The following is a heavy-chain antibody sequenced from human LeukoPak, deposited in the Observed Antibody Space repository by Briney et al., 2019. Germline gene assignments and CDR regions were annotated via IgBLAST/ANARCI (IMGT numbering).Heavy chain of an antibody. CDR2: IYASGST. CDR3: ARQIASAGTAGFDF. V-gene: IGHV4-4*09. Sequence: SETLSLTCTVSGGSISSYYWSWIRQTPGKGLEWIGYIYASGSTTYNPSLKSRVTISIDTSKNQFSLKLSSVTAADTAVYYCARQIASAGTAGFDFWGQGALVTVSS. J-gene: IGHJ4*02. D-gene: IGHD6-13*01. CDR1: GGSISSYY.